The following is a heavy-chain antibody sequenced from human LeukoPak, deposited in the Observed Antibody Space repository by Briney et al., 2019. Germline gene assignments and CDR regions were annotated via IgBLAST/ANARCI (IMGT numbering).Heavy chain of an antibody. Sequence: GESLKISCKGSGYSFTCYWIGWVRQMPGKGLEWMGIIYPGDSDTRYSPSFQGQVTISGDKSISTAYVQWSSLKASDTAMYYCARRDSSSKHFDYWGQGTLVTVSS. D-gene: IGHD6-13*01. CDR3: ARRDSSSKHFDY. CDR2: IYPGDSDT. CDR1: GYSFTCYW. J-gene: IGHJ4*02. V-gene: IGHV5-51*01.